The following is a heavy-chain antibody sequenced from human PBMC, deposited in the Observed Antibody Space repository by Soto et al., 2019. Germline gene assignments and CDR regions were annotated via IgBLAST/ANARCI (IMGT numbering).Heavy chain of an antibody. D-gene: IGHD5-12*01. V-gene: IGHV4-59*01. CDR2: IYYSGST. CDR1: GGSISSYY. CDR3: ATTYGGYSGYCNFDY. J-gene: IGHJ4*02. Sequence: SETLSLTCTVAGGSISSYYWSWIRQPPGKGLEWIGYIYYSGSTNYNPSPKSRVTISVDTSKNQFSLKLSSVTAADTAVYYCATTYGGYSGYCNFDYWGQGTLVTVSS.